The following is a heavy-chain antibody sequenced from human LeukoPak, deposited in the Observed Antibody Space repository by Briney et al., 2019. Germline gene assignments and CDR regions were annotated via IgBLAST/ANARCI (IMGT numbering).Heavy chain of an antibody. CDR3: ARLIAEIGGGTNYFDT. CDR2: VYISGDT. D-gene: IGHD2-21*01. J-gene: IGHJ4*02. V-gene: IGHV4-4*07. Sequence: PSETLSLTCTVSGGSVTTAHWYWSWIRQPAGKGLAWIGRVYISGDTKYNPSLKSRVIMSLDASKNQFSLRLTAVTAEDSAVYYWARLIAEIGGGTNYFDTWGQGTLVTVSS. CDR1: GGSVTTAHWY.